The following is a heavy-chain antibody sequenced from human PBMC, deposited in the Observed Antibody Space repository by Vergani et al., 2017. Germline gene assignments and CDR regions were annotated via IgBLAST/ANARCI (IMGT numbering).Heavy chain of an antibody. CDR1: GGSFSGYY. CDR3: ARDYGGMDYYYMDV. D-gene: IGHD3-16*01. CDR2: IYYSGST. V-gene: IGHV4-34*01. J-gene: IGHJ6*03. Sequence: QVQLQQWGAGLLKPSETLSLTCAVYGGSFSGYYWSWIRQPPGKGLEWIGSIYYSGSTYYNPSLKSRVTISVDTSKNQFSLKLSSVTAADTAVYYCARDYGGMDYYYMDVWGKGTTVTVSS.